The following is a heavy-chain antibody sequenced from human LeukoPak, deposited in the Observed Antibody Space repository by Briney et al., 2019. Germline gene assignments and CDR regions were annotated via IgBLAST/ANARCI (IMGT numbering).Heavy chain of an antibody. CDR1: GGSISXXXXX. CDR3: ARVFPHLDYGGNRGAFDI. CDR2: XXYSGST. Sequence: VSGGSISXXXXXWGXXXQPXXXXXXXXXXXXYSGSTSYNPSLKRRVTISVDTCKNQFSLKLSSVTAADTAVYYCARVFPHLDYGGNRGAFDIWGQGTMVTVSS. D-gene: IGHD4-23*01. V-gene: IGHV4-39*07. J-gene: IGHJ3*02.